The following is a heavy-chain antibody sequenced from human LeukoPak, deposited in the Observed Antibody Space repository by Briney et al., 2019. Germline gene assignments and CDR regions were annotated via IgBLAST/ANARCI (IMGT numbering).Heavy chain of an antibody. J-gene: IGHJ4*02. D-gene: IGHD2-2*01. Sequence: SETLSLTCTVSGGSISSGGYYWSWIRQHAGKGLEWIGYIYYSGSTYYNPSLKSRVTISVDTSKNQFSLKLSSVTAADTAVYYGARESYCSSTSCYWGLGWLDYWGQGTLVTVSS. CDR1: GGSISSGGYY. V-gene: IGHV4-31*03. CDR3: ARESYCSSTSCYWGLGWLDY. CDR2: IYYSGST.